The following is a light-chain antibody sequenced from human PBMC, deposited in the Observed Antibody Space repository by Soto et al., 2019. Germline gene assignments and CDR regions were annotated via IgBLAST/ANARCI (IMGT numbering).Light chain of an antibody. CDR2: STS. Sequence: ELVFTQAPATLSFSPGERATLSCRASQSIGSYLGWYQQKPGQAPRLLIYSTSNRATGIPARFSGSGSGTDFTLTISSLETEDFALYYCQQRSSWPFTFGPGTKVDIK. V-gene: IGKV3-11*01. J-gene: IGKJ3*01. CDR3: QQRSSWPFT. CDR1: QSIGSY.